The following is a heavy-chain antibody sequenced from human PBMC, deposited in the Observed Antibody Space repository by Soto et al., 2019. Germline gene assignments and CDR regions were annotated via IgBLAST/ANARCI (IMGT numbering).Heavy chain of an antibody. CDR2: INSDGSST. J-gene: IGHJ4*02. Sequence: GALRLSCAAPGFTLSSFWMNWARQAPGQGLVWVSRINSDGSSTTYADSVKGRFTISRDNAKNTLYLQLNSLRAEDTAVYYCARDQGYCSGGSCYVAGYWGQGTLVTVSS. CDR3: ARDQGYCSGGSCYVAGY. CDR1: GFTLSSFW. D-gene: IGHD2-15*01. V-gene: IGHV3-74*01.